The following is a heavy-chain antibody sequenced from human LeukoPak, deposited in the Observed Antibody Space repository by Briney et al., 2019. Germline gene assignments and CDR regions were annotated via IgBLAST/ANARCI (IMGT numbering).Heavy chain of an antibody. CDR2: ISYDGSNK. D-gene: IGHD6-13*01. Sequence: GGSLRLSCAASGSTFSSYGMHWVRQAPGKGLEWVAVISYDGSNKYYADSVKGRFTISRDNSKNTLYLQMNSLRAEDTAVYYCASEDYSSSWYGSYYYGMDVWGKGTTVTVSS. V-gene: IGHV3-30*03. CDR1: GSTFSSYG. CDR3: ASEDYSSSWYGSYYYGMDV. J-gene: IGHJ6*04.